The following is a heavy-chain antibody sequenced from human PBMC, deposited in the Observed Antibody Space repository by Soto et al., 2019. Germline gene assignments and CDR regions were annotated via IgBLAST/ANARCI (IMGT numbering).Heavy chain of an antibody. CDR3: ARDLSKAVAGRSYYYYGMDV. D-gene: IGHD6-19*01. Sequence: QVQLQESGPGLVKPSQTLSLTCTVSGGSISSGGYYWSWIRQHPGKGLEWIGYIYYSGSTYYNPSLKSRVTILVDTSKNQFSLKLSSVTAADTAVYYCARDLSKAVAGRSYYYYGMDVWGQGTTVTVSS. CDR2: IYYSGST. J-gene: IGHJ6*02. V-gene: IGHV4-31*03. CDR1: GGSISSGGYY.